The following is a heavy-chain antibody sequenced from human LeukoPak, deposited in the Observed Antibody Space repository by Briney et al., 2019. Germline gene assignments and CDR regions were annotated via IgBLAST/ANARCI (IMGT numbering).Heavy chain of an antibody. Sequence: SETLSLTCAVYGGSFSGYYWSWIRQPPGKGLEWIGEINHSGSTNYNPSLKSRVTISINTSKNQFSLKLSSVTAADTAVYYCTRRNGQDIVATFRRRDYFDYWGQGTLVTVSS. CDR2: INHSGST. CDR3: TRRNGQDIVATFRRRDYFDY. J-gene: IGHJ4*02. V-gene: IGHV4-34*01. D-gene: IGHD5-12*01. CDR1: GGSFSGYY.